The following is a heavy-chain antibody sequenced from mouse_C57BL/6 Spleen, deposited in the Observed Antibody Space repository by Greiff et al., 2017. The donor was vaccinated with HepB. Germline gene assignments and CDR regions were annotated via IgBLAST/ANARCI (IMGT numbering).Heavy chain of an antibody. D-gene: IGHD1-1*01. CDR1: GYSFTGYY. Sequence: VQLQQSGPELVKPGASVKISCKASGYSFTGYYMNWVKQSPEKSLEWIGEINPSTGGTTYNQKFKAKATLTVDKSSSTAYMQLKSLTSEDSAVYYCASAVVARDAMDYWGQGTSVTVSS. V-gene: IGHV1-42*01. J-gene: IGHJ4*01. CDR2: INPSTGGT. CDR3: ASAVVARDAMDY.